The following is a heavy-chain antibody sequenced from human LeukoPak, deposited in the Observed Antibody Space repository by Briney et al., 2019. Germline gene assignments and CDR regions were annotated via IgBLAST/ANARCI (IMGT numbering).Heavy chain of an antibody. CDR1: GFTFSSYG. CDR3: ARVSVIGSRPNDYYFDY. CDR2: IWYDGSNK. Sequence: GGSLRLSCAASGFTFSSYGMHWVRQAPGKGLEWVAAIWYDGSNKYYADSVKGRFTISRDNSKNTLYLQMNSLRAEDTAVYYCARVSVIGSRPNDYYFDYWGQGTLVTVSS. J-gene: IGHJ4*02. D-gene: IGHD6-13*01. V-gene: IGHV3-33*01.